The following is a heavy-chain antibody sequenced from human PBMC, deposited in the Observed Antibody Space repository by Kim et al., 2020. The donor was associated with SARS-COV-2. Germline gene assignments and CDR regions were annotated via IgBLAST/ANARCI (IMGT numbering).Heavy chain of an antibody. V-gene: IGHV1-18*01. Sequence: NYAQKLQGRVTMTTDTSTSTAYMELRSLRSDDTAMYYCAREGSGQSGIDYWGQGTLVTVSS. CDR3: AREGSGQSGIDY. J-gene: IGHJ4*02. D-gene: IGHD2-15*01.